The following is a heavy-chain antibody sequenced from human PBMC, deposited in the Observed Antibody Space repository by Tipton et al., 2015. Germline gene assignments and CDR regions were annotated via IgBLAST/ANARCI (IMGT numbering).Heavy chain of an antibody. J-gene: IGHJ4*02. Sequence: LRLSCTVSGGSISSSSYYWAWIRQPPGKGLEWIGSLYFSGSTYYNPSLKSRVTISIDRFKNQFSLRVRSVTAADTAVYYCACQDYDSLTRDYQTVDYWGQGTLVTVSS. CDR2: LYFSGST. D-gene: IGHD3-9*01. V-gene: IGHV4-39*01. CDR3: ACQDYDSLTRDYQTVDY. CDR1: GGSISSSSYY.